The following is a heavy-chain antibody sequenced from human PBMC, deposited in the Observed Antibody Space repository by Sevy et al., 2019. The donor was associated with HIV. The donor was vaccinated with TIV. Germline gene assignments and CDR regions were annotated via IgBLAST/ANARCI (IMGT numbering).Heavy chain of an antibody. CDR2: INTNTGNP. Sequence: ASVKVSSKASGYTFTSYGMNWVRQAPGQGLEWMGWINTNTGNPTYAQGFTGRFVFSLDTSVSTAYLQISSLKAEDIAVYYCARTSRGIVVIPAAQHYYGMDVWGQGTTVTVSS. CDR3: ARTSRGIVVIPAAQHYYGMDV. D-gene: IGHD2-2*01. CDR1: GYTFTSYG. J-gene: IGHJ6*02. V-gene: IGHV7-4-1*02.